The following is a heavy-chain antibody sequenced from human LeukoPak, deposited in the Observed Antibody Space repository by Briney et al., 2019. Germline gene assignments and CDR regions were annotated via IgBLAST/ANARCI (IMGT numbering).Heavy chain of an antibody. Sequence: SETLSLTCTVSGGSISSSSYYWGWIRQPPGKGLEWIGSIYYSGSTYYNPSLKSRVTISVDTSKNQFSLKLSSVTAADTAVYYCTRSGYSTSGPFDPWGQGTLVTVSS. CDR2: IYYSGST. J-gene: IGHJ5*02. CDR1: GGSISSSSYY. CDR3: TRSGYSTSGPFDP. V-gene: IGHV4-39*07. D-gene: IGHD6-13*01.